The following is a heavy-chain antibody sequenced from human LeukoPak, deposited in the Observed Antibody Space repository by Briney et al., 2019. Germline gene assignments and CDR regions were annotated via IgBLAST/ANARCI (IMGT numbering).Heavy chain of an antibody. V-gene: IGHV4-59*01. D-gene: IGHD6-13*01. Sequence: KASETLSLTCTVSGGSMSDFYWSWIRQPPGKGLEWLGYIHYSGSTNYNPFFKSRGTISVDKSKNQFSLKLSSVTAADTAVYYCARDSSSWWDPWGQGTLVTVSS. CDR3: ARDSSSWWDP. J-gene: IGHJ5*02. CDR2: IHYSGST. CDR1: GGSMSDFY.